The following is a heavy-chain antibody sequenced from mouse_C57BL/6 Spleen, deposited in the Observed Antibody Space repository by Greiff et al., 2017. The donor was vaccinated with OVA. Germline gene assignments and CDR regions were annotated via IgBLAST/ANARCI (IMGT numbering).Heavy chain of an antibody. CDR1: GYAFSSSW. Sequence: QVQLKESGPELVKPGASVKISCKASGYAFSSSWMNWVKQRPGKGLEWIGRIYPGDGDTNYNGKFKGKATLTADKSSSTAYMQLSSLTSEDSAVYFCAREDYFDYWGQGTTLTVSS. V-gene: IGHV1-82*01. J-gene: IGHJ2*01. CDR2: IYPGDGDT. CDR3: AREDYFDY.